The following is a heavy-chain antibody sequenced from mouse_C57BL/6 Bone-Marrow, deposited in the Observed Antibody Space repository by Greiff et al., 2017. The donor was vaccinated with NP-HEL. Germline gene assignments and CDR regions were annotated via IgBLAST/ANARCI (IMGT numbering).Heavy chain of an antibody. CDR3: AREELRLDFDV. CDR2: IYPGDGDT. Sequence: QVQLQQSGPELVKPGASVKISCKASGYAFSSSWMNWVKQRPGKGLEWIGRIYPGDGDTNYNEKFKGKATLTADKSSSTAYMQLSSLTSEDSAVYFCAREELRLDFDVWGTGTTVTVSS. V-gene: IGHV1-82*01. J-gene: IGHJ1*03. D-gene: IGHD1-1*01. CDR1: GYAFSSSW.